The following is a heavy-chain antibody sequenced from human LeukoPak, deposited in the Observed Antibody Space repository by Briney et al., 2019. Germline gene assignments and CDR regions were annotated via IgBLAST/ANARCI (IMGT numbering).Heavy chain of an antibody. V-gene: IGHV1-46*01. D-gene: IGHD6-13*01. Sequence: ASVKVSCKASGYTFTDYYIHWVRQAPGQGLEWMGIIHPSGGSTTYSQKFQGRVTVTSDTSTSTVYMELSSLRSEGTAVYYCARVLADAGTGCWGEGTLVTDCS. CDR3: ARVLADAGTGC. CDR1: GYTFTDYY. J-gene: IGHJ4*02. CDR2: IHPSGGST.